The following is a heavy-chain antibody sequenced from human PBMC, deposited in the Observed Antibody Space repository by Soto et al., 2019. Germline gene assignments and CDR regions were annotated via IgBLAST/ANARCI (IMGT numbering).Heavy chain of an antibody. J-gene: IGHJ6*02. D-gene: IGHD2-2*01. CDR3: ARSVVVPAASGTYYYYYGMDV. Sequence: SETLSLTCTVSGGSISSSGYCWSWIRQPPGKGLEWIGEINHSGSTNYNPSLKSRVTISVDTSKNQFSLKLSSVTAADTAVYYCARSVVVPAASGTYYYYYGMDVWGQGTTVTVS. CDR2: INHSGST. V-gene: IGHV4-39*07. CDR1: GGSISSSGYC.